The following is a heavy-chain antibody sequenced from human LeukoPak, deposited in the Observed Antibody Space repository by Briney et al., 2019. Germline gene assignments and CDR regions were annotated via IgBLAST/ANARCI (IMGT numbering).Heavy chain of an antibody. Sequence: ASVKGSCKASGYTPTSYYMHWGRQAPGQRLEWMGIINPSDGSTNYAQKFQGRVTMTRDRSRSTVYLELSSLRSEDTAVYYCTRPKDSGSHLFLFDYWGQGTLVTVSS. D-gene: IGHD1-26*01. V-gene: IGHV1-46*01. CDR2: INPSDGST. CDR1: GYTPTSYY. CDR3: TRPKDSGSHLFLFDY. J-gene: IGHJ4*02.